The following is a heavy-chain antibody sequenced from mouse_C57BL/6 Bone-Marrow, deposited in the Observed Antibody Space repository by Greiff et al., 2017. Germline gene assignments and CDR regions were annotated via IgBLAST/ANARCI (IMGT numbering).Heavy chain of an antibody. CDR3: ATLYGNYPSWFAY. D-gene: IGHD2-1*01. V-gene: IGHV5-6*01. Sequence: EVQGVESGGDLVKPGGSLKLSCAASGFTFSSYGMSWVRQTPDKRLEWVATISSGGSYTYYPDSVKGRFTISRDNAKNTLYLQMSSLKSEDTAVYYCATLYGNYPSWFAYWGQGTLVTVSA. J-gene: IGHJ3*01. CDR1: GFTFSSYG. CDR2: ISSGGSYT.